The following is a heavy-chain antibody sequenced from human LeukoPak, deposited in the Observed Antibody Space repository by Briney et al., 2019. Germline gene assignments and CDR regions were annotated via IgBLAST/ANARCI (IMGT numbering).Heavy chain of an antibody. D-gene: IGHD3-10*01. CDR1: GSTFDNYA. Sequence: GGSLRLSCEASGSTFDNYAMSWVRQAPGKGLEWVSSISSSSSYIYYADSVKGRFTISRDNAKNSLYLQMNSLRAEDTAVYYCARDRGLRLDYGMDVWGQGTTVTVSS. V-gene: IGHV3-21*01. CDR2: ISSSSSYI. J-gene: IGHJ6*02. CDR3: ARDRGLRLDYGMDV.